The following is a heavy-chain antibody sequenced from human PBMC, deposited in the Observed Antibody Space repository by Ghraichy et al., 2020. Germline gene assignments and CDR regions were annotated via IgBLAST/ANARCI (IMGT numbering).Heavy chain of an antibody. CDR1: GFTFDDYA. V-gene: IGHV3-43*02. Sequence: GGSLRLSCAASGFTFDDYAMHWVRQAPGKGLEWVSLISGDDGSTYYADSVKGRFTISRDNSKNSLYLQMNSLRTEDTALYYCAKDTTYYYDSSGGYWGQGTLVTVTP. D-gene: IGHD3-22*01. CDR2: ISGDDGST. CDR3: AKDTTYYYDSSGGY. J-gene: IGHJ4*02.